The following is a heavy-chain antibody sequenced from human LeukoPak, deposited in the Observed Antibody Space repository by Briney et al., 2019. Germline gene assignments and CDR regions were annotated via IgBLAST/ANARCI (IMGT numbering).Heavy chain of an antibody. D-gene: IGHD6-25*01. V-gene: IGHV4-39*01. CDR3: ASLNAAYFDY. J-gene: IGHJ4*02. CDR1: GFTFSSYA. Sequence: PGGSLRLSCAASGFTFSSYAMSWVRQPPGKGLEWIGSIYYSGSTYYNPSLKSRVTISVDTSKNQFSLKLSSVTAADTAVYYCASLNAAYFDYWGQGTLVTVSS. CDR2: IYYSGST.